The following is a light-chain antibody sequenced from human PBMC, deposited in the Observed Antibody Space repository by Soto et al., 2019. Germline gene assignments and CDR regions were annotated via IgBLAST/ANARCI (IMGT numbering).Light chain of an antibody. V-gene: IGKV3-15*01. CDR1: QSVFNT. Sequence: EIVMTQSPATLSVSPCERATLSSRASQSVFNTLAWYQQKPGQAPRLLIYGASTRATGIPARFSGSGSGTEFTLTISSLQSEDFAVYYCQQYNNWPKTFGQGTKVDIK. J-gene: IGKJ1*01. CDR2: GAS. CDR3: QQYNNWPKT.